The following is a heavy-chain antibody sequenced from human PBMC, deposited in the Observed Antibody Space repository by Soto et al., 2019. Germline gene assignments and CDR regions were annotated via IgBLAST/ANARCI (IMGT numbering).Heavy chain of an antibody. CDR2: IYYSGST. J-gene: IGHJ4*02. CDR1: GGAISSYY. D-gene: IGHD4-17*01. CDR3: ARARMTTVTDFDY. V-gene: IGHV4-59*01. Sequence: LSLTCTVSGGAISSYYWSWIRQPPGKGLEWIGYIYYSGSTNYNPSLKSRVTISTDTSKNQISLKLSSVTAADTAVYYCARARMTTVTDFDYWGQGTLVTVSS.